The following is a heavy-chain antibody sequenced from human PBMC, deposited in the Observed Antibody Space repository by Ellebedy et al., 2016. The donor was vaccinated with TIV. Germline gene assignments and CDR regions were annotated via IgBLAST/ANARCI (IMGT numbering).Heavy chain of an antibody. V-gene: IGHV3-21*01. CDR3: ARDREWLRDYYYYGMDV. J-gene: IGHJ6*02. CDR2: ISSSSSYI. CDR1: GFTFSSYS. Sequence: PGGSLTLSCAASGFTFSSYSMNWVRQAPGKGLEWVSSISSSSSYIYYADSVKGRFTISRDNAKNSLYLQMNSLRAEDTAVYYCARDREWLRDYYYYGMDVWGQGTTVTVSS. D-gene: IGHD5-12*01.